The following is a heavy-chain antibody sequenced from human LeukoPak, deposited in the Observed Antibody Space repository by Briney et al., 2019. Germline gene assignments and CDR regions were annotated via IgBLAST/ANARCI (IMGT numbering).Heavy chain of an antibody. CDR2: IYHSGST. J-gene: IGHJ4*02. Sequence: SETLSLTCAVSGYSISSGYYWGWIRQPPGKGLEWIGSIYHSGSTYYNPSLKSRVTLSVDTSKNQFSLKLSSVTAADTAVYYCARDAEGQYSSGWYYWGQGTLVTISS. D-gene: IGHD6-19*01. CDR1: GYSISSGYY. CDR3: ARDAEGQYSSGWYY. V-gene: IGHV4-38-2*02.